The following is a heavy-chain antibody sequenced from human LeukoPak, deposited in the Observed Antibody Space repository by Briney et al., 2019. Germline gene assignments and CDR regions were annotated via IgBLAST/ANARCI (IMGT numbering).Heavy chain of an antibody. V-gene: IGHV1-2*02. D-gene: IGHD3-10*01. CDR3: ARVGVRGVIIRRAHFDY. CDR2: INPNSGGT. Sequence: ASVKVSCKASGYTFTGYYMHWVRQAPGQGLEWMGWINPNSGGTNYAQKFQGRVTMTRGTSIRTAYMELSRLRSDDTAVYYCARVGVRGVIIRRAHFDYWGQGTLVTVSS. CDR1: GYTFTGYY. J-gene: IGHJ4*02.